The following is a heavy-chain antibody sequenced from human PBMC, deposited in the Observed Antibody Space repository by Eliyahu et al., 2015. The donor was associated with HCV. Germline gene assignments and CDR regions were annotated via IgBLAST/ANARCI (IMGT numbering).Heavy chain of an antibody. CDR2: IYCNSGGT. CDR1: GSTCDEYA. D-gene: IGHD3-16*01. J-gene: IGHJ6*02. Sequence: EVQLVESGGGLVQPGSSLRLXCVASGSTCDEYAMHWVRQTPGKGLEWVSGIYCNSGGTGYADSVKGRFTISRDNAKNSLYLQMNSLRAEDTALYYCVKDVTPGGADVWGQGTAVTVS. CDR3: VKDVTPGGADV. V-gene: IGHV3-9*01.